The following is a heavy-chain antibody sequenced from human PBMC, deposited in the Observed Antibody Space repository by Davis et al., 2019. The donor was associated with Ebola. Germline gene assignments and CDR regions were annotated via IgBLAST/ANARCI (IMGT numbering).Heavy chain of an antibody. CDR3: ATGPLILYPALLYYYYGMDV. J-gene: IGHJ6*02. CDR1: GYTLTELS. D-gene: IGHD2-8*01. CDR2: FDPEDGET. Sequence: ASVKVSCKVSGYTLTELSMHWVRQAPGKGLEWMGGFDPEDGETIYAQKFQGRVTMTEDTSTDTAYMELSSLRSEDTAVYYCATGPLILYPALLYYYYGMDVWGQGTTVTVSS. V-gene: IGHV1-24*01.